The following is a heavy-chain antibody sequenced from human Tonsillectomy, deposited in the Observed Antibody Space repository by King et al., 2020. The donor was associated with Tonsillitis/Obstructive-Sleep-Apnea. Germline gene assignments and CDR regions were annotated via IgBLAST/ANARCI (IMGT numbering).Heavy chain of an antibody. CDR2: IYYSGST. V-gene: IGHV4-59*01. Sequence: QLQESGPGLVKPSETLSLTCTVSGGSISSYYWSWIRQPPGKGLEWIGYIYYSGSTNYNPSLKSRVTISVDTSKNQFSLKLSSETAADTAVYYCARDRGYCSGGSCYGGFFDYWGQGTLVTVSS. J-gene: IGHJ4*02. CDR1: GGSISSYY. D-gene: IGHD2-15*01. CDR3: ARDRGYCSGGSCYGGFFDY.